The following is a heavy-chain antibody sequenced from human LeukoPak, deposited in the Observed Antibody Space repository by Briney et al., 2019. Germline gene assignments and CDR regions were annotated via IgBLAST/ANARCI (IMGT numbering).Heavy chain of an antibody. J-gene: IGHJ3*02. Sequence: ASVKVSCKASGYTFASYGISWVRQAPGQGLEWMGWISPYSGNTNYAQRFQARVTMTTDTSTTTAYMELRSLRSDDTAVYYCARHSSGSYDAFDIWGQGTMVTVSS. D-gene: IGHD3-22*01. V-gene: IGHV1-18*01. CDR1: GYTFASYG. CDR3: ARHSSGSYDAFDI. CDR2: ISPYSGNT.